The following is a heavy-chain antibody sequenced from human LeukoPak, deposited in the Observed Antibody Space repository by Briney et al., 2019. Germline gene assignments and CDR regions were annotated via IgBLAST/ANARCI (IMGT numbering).Heavy chain of an antibody. D-gene: IGHD3-10*01. CDR3: ARNGYYYGSGSYSANWFDP. CDR1: GGSISSSSYY. CDR2: IYYSGST. J-gene: IGHJ5*02. V-gene: IGHV4-39*07. Sequence: SETLSLTCTVSGGSISSSSYYWGWIRQPPGKGLEWIGSIYYSGSTYYNPSLKSRVTISVDTSKNQFSLKLSSVTAADTAVYYCARNGYYYGSGSYSANWFDPWGQGTLVTVSS.